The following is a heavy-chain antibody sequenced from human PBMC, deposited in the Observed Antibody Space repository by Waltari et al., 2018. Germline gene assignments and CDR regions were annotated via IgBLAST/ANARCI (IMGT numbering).Heavy chain of an antibody. CDR3: ARLYDASAYYNTYLDP. CDR2: SRGYDDDK. Sequence: QVQLVQSGAEVRKPGASVKVSCKASGYTFSNYGIAWVRQAPGQGREWLGWSRGYDDDKKYAREFEGRLTVTTDTTTNTAHMELRSLRSDDTAVYYCARLYDASAYYNTYLDPWGQGALVTVSS. J-gene: IGHJ5*02. CDR1: GYTFSNYG. V-gene: IGHV1-18*01. D-gene: IGHD3-22*01.